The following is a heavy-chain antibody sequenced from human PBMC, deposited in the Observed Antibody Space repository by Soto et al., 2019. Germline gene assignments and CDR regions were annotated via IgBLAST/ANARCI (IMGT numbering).Heavy chain of an antibody. D-gene: IGHD5-12*01. CDR3: ARRLKADPGSSRYYSAFEA. V-gene: IGHV5-51*01. Sequence: GESLKISCQASGYTFSKYWIAWVRQMPGKGLEYVGIVYPGDSDTRYSPSFQGQVTISVDTSTSTAYMQWNSLKASDSAMYYCARRLKADPGSSRYYSAFEAGGGGTTVTVS. CDR1: GYTFSKYW. J-gene: IGHJ6*02. CDR2: VYPGDSDT.